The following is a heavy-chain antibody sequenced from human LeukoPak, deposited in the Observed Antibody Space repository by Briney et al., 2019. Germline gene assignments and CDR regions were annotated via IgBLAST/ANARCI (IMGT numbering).Heavy chain of an antibody. D-gene: IGHD3-22*01. CDR1: GFTFSSYS. J-gene: IGHJ5*02. CDR3: AARSLYYDSSAFRFDP. V-gene: IGHV3-21*01. Sequence: GGSLRLSCAASGFTFSSYSMNRVRQAPGKGLEWVSSISSSSSYIYYADSVKGRFTISRDNAKNSLYLQMNSLRAEDTAVYYCAARSLYYDSSAFRFDPWGQGTLVTVSS. CDR2: ISSSSSYI.